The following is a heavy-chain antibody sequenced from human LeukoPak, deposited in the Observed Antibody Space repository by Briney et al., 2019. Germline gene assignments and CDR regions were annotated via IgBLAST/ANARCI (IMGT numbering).Heavy chain of an antibody. D-gene: IGHD6-19*01. CDR2: IYYSGST. CDR3: ARGLVAVAGREWFDP. V-gene: IGHV4-59*01. Sequence: ETLSTTCTVPGGPISSYHWSWIRQPSGKGLDWIVSIYYSGSTHYNPSLKNRVTIPVATAKNQFSLKLSSVTAGDTAVDYCARGLVAVAGREWFDPWGQGTLVTVSS. CDR1: GGPISSYH. J-gene: IGHJ5*02.